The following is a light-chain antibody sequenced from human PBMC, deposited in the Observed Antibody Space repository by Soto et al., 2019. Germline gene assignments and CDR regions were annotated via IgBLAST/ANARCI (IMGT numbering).Light chain of an antibody. CDR3: QQSYSTPIT. CDR2: DAS. J-gene: IGKJ5*01. V-gene: IGKV3D-20*02. CDR1: QSVSSSQ. Sequence: EIVMTQSPATLSVSPGEIATLSFRASQSVSSSQLAWYQQKPGQAPRLLIYDASSRATGIPDRFSGGGSGTDFTLTISSLQPEDFATYYCQQSYSTPITFGQGTRLEIK.